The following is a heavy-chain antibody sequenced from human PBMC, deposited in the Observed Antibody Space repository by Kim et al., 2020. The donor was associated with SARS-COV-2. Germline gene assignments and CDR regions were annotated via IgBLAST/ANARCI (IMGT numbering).Heavy chain of an antibody. CDR2: ISAYNGNT. CDR1: GYTFTSYG. CDR3: ARDGFSFKLEPYYYYGMDV. Sequence: ASVKVSCKASGYTFTSYGISWVRQAPGQGLEWMGWISAYNGNTNYAQKLQGRVTMTTDTSTGTAYMELRSLRSDDTAVYYCARDGFSFKLEPYYYYGMDVWGQGTTVTVSS. V-gene: IGHV1-18*01. D-gene: IGHD1-1*01. J-gene: IGHJ6*02.